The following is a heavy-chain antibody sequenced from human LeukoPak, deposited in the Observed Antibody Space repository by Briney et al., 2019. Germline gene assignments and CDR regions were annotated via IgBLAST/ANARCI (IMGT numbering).Heavy chain of an antibody. J-gene: IGHJ4*02. V-gene: IGHV3-7*01. CDR1: GFIFSSYW. Sequence: GGSLRLSCAASGFIFSSYWMGWVRQAPGKGLEWVANIKRDGSEKYYVDSVKGRFTISRDNAQNSSYLQMNSLRAEDTAVYFCARDKEAAVDFWSGYYPLWGQGTLVTVSS. CDR2: IKRDGSEK. D-gene: IGHD3-3*01. CDR3: ARDKEAAVDFWSGYYPL.